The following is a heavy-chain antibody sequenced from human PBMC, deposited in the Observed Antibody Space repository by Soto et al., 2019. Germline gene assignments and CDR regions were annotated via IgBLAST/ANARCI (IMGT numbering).Heavy chain of an antibody. CDR3: AGEVSHGYVLRGMEV. D-gene: IGHD5-18*01. V-gene: IGHV3-74*01. Sequence: EVQLVESGGGLVQPGGSVRLSCAASKFTITSYWMHWVRQAPGKGLVWVSSINSDGSSISYADAVKGRFTISRDNAKNTLYLEMNSLRVEDTAVYYCAGEVSHGYVLRGMEVWGQGTTVTVFS. CDR1: KFTITSYW. J-gene: IGHJ6*02. CDR2: INSDGSSI.